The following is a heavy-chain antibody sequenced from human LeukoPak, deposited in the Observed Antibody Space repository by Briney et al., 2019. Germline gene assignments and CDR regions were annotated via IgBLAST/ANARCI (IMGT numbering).Heavy chain of an antibody. CDR2: ISSTSSHI. D-gene: IGHD3-10*01. Sequence: GGSLRLSCAASGFTFSSYSMNWVRQAPGKGLEWVSSISSTSSHIYYADSLKGRFTISRDNAKNSLYLQMNSLRAEDTAVYYCARGLASWFGRKNDAFDIWGQGTMVTVSS. CDR3: ARGLASWFGRKNDAFDI. CDR1: GFTFSSYS. J-gene: IGHJ3*02. V-gene: IGHV3-21*01.